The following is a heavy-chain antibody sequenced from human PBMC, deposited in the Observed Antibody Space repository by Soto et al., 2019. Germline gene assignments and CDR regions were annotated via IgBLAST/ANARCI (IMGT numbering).Heavy chain of an antibody. D-gene: IGHD2-2*01. V-gene: IGHV2-5*02. CDR3: ARGLRYCSSTKCPNYFDP. J-gene: IGHJ5*02. Sequence: SGPTLVNPTQTLTLTCTFSGFSLSMSGVGVGWIRQPPGKALEWLALIYWDDDKRYSPSLKSRLTITKDTSKNQVVLTMTNMDPVDTATYYCARGLRYCSSTKCPNYFDPFGQGTLLTVSS. CDR1: GFSLSMSGVG. CDR2: IYWDDDK.